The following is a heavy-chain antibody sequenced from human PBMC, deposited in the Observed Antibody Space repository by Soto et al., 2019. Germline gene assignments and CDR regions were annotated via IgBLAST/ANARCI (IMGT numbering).Heavy chain of an antibody. CDR3: ARVVGALGHGFDP. CDR2: ISAYNGNT. CDR1: GYTFTSYG. J-gene: IGHJ5*02. D-gene: IGHD3-3*01. V-gene: IGHV1-18*01. Sequence: QVQLVQSGGEVKKPGASVKVSCKASGYTFTSYGISWVRQAPGQGLEWMGRISAYNGNTNYAQKRQGRVTMTTDTSTITVYMELRSLRSDDTSVYYCARVVGALGHGFDPWGQGTLVTVSS.